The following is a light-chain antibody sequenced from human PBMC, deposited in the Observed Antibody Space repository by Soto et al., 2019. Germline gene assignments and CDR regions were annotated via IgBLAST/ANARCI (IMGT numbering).Light chain of an antibody. Sequence: QSVLTQPPSVSAAPGQKVTISCSGSSSNIGNNYVSWYQQVPGTAPKLLIYENNKRPSGIPDRFSGSKSGTSATLGITGLQTGDEAEYYCGTWDSSLSAGVFGGGTKLTVL. CDR2: ENN. CDR3: GTWDSSLSAGV. J-gene: IGLJ2*01. CDR1: SSNIGNNY. V-gene: IGLV1-51*02.